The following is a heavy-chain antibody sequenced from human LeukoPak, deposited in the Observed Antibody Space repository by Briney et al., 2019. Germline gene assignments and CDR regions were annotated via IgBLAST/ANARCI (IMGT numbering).Heavy chain of an antibody. CDR3: ARSRGGPEWELLGYFDY. D-gene: IGHD1-26*01. CDR1: GGSISSSSYY. CDR2: IYYSGST. J-gene: IGHJ4*02. V-gene: IGHV4-39*01. Sequence: PSETLSLTCTVSGGSISSSSYYWGWIRQPPGKGLEWIGSIYYSGSTYYNPSLKSRVTISVDTSKNQFSLKLSSVTAADTAVYYCARSRGGPEWELLGYFDYWGQGTLVTVSS.